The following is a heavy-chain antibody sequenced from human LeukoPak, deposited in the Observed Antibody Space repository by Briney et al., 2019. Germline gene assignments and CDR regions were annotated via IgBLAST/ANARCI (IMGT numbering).Heavy chain of an antibody. CDR1: GFTFSSYS. Sequence: PGGSLRLSCAASGFTFSSYSMNWVRQAPGKGLEWVSGINWNGGSTGHADSVKGRFTISRDNAKNSLYLQMNSLRAEDTAFYYCAKMGYFGSGSYYPGEYYFDYWGQGTLVTVSS. J-gene: IGHJ4*02. D-gene: IGHD3-10*01. CDR2: INWNGGST. CDR3: AKMGYFGSGSYYPGEYYFDY. V-gene: IGHV3-20*04.